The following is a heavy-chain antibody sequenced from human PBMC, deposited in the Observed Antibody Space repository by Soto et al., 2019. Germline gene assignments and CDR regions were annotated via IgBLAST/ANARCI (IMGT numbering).Heavy chain of an antibody. Sequence: PSQTLSLTCDISGDSVSSNSAGWNWIRQTPSRGLEWLGRTYYKSKWYYTYAASVKSRITVSPDTSKNQFSLQLTSVTPEDTAVYYCARGSWDIVRGHYDVDVWGKGTTVTVSS. D-gene: IGHD3-16*02. CDR2: TYYKSKWYY. CDR1: GDSVSSNSAG. J-gene: IGHJ6*03. V-gene: IGHV6-1*01. CDR3: ARGSWDIVRGHYDVDV.